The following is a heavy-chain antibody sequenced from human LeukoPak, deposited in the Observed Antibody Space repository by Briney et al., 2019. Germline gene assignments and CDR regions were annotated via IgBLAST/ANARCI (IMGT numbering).Heavy chain of an antibody. CDR3: ARPYYYDSSGYYIDY. CDR2: ISSSSSYI. V-gene: IGHV3-21*01. Sequence: SGGSLRLSCAASGFTFSSYSMNWVRQAPGKGLEWVSSISSSSSYIYYADSVKGRFTISRDNAKNSLYLQMNSLRAEDTAVYYCARPYYYDSSGYYIDYWGQGTLVTVSS. J-gene: IGHJ4*02. D-gene: IGHD3-22*01. CDR1: GFTFSSYS.